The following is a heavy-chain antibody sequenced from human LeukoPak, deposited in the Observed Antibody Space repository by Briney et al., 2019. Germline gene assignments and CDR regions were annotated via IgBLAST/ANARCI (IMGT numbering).Heavy chain of an antibody. V-gene: IGHV3-33*01. Sequence: AGGSLRLSCAASGFTFSSYGMHWVRQAPGKGLEWVAVIWYDGRNKHYADSVKGRFTISRDNARNTLFLQMNSLRDEDTAVYYCARDHGYAFDYWGQGTLVTVSS. D-gene: IGHD5-12*01. CDR1: GFTFSSYG. CDR3: ARDHGYAFDY. J-gene: IGHJ4*02. CDR2: IWYDGRNK.